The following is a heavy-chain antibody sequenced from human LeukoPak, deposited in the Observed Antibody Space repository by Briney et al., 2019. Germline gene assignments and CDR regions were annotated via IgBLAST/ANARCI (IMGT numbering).Heavy chain of an antibody. CDR1: GGTFSSYA. D-gene: IGHD6-13*01. CDR2: IIPIFGTA. Sequence: GASVKVSCKASGGTFSSYAISWVRQAPGQGLEWMGGIIPIFGTANYAQKFQGRVTITADKSTSTAYMELSSLRSEDTAVYYCARRGGSWTSDAFDIWGQGTMVTVSS. J-gene: IGHJ3*02. CDR3: ARRGGSWTSDAFDI. V-gene: IGHV1-69*06.